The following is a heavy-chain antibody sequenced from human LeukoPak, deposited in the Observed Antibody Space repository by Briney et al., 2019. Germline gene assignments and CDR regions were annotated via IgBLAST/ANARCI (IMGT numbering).Heavy chain of an antibody. CDR3: ARFPVRDYGDEGWYFDL. CDR1: GFTVSSNY. CDR2: IYSGGST. V-gene: IGHV3-53*01. Sequence: PGGSLRLSCAASGFTVSSNYMSWVRQAPGKGLEWVSVIYSGGSTYYADSVKGRFTISRDNSKNTLYLQMNSLRAEDTAVYYCARFPVRDYGDEGWYFDLWGRGTLVNVSS. D-gene: IGHD4-17*01. J-gene: IGHJ2*01.